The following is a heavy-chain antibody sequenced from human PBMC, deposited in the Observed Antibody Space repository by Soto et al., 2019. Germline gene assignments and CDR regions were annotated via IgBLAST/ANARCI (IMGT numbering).Heavy chain of an antibody. Sequence: GGSLRLSCTASGFTFGEYGVIWFRQAPGKGLEWVGFIRSTAYHGTTEYAASVKGRFTLSRDDSKSIAHLQMNSLQTDDTAVYYCVPWPPPNYDSSGSLLYLGSWGQGTLVTVSS. J-gene: IGHJ4*02. CDR3: VPWPPPNYDSSGSLLYLGS. V-gene: IGHV3-49*03. CDR2: IRSTAYHGTT. D-gene: IGHD3-22*01. CDR1: GFTFGEYG.